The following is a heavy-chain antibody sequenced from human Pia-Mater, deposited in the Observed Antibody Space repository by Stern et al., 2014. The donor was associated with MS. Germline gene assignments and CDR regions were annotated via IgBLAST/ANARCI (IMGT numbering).Heavy chain of an antibody. CDR1: GSTLTDFF. J-gene: IGHJ4*02. CDR3: ATDYNY. V-gene: IGHV1-24*01. Sequence: QVQLMRSGAEVKKPGASVKVSCKVSGSTLTDFFMHWVRQPPGKGLEWMGGFDPEDGETIYAQKFQGRVTMTEDTSTDTAYMELSSLRSDDTAVYYCATDYNYWGQGTLVTVSS. D-gene: IGHD3-10*01. CDR2: FDPEDGET.